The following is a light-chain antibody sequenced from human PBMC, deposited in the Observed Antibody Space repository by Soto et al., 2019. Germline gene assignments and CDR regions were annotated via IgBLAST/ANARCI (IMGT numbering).Light chain of an antibody. Sequence: QSVLTQPPSVSGAPGQRVAISCTGSSSNIGAGFDVHWYQQLPGAAPKLLIYGNSNRPSGVPDRFSGSKSGTSASLAITGLQAEDEADYYCQSYASSLRASYVFGTGTKLTVL. CDR2: GNS. CDR3: QSYASSLRASYV. V-gene: IGLV1-40*01. CDR1: SSNIGAGFD. J-gene: IGLJ1*01.